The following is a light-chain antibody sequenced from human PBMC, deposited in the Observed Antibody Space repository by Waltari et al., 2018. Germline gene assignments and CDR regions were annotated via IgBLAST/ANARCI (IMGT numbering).Light chain of an antibody. CDR1: SRLV. CDR2: DFF. Sequence: QSALPQPRSVSGSPGQSVTVSCTGASRLVSLFQQYPGKAPKPIIYDFFKRPSGVPDRFSGSKSGNTASLTISGLQAEDEADYYCCSFAGSYSYVFGSGTKVTVL. V-gene: IGLV2-11*01. CDR3: CSFAGSYSYV. J-gene: IGLJ1*01.